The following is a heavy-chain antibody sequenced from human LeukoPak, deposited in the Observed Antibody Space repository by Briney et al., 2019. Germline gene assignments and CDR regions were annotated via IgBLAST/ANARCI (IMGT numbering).Heavy chain of an antibody. D-gene: IGHD5/OR15-5a*01. CDR2: IYFGGTT. J-gene: IGHJ4*02. CDR3: ARGDGVYVY. CDR1: GFTVSSNY. Sequence: GGSLRLSCAASGFTVSSNYMSWVRQAPGQGLEWVSVIYFGGTTYYADSVKGRFTISRDNSKNTVYLQMNSLRVEDTAVYYCARGDGVYVYWGQGTLVTVSS. V-gene: IGHV3-53*01.